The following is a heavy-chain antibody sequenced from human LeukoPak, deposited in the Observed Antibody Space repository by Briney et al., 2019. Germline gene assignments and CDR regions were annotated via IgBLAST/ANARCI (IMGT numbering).Heavy chain of an antibody. CDR2: ISGDGSSR. V-gene: IGHV3-43*02. D-gene: IGHD1-26*01. J-gene: IGHJ5*02. CDR1: GFSFGDYG. CDR3: AKGVRSGTYYNCFDP. Sequence: GGSLRLSCAASGFSFGDYGMHWVRQAPGKGLEWVSLISGDGSSRYYTDSVKGRFTISRDDSKNSLYLQMSSLRAEDTALYYCAKGVRSGTYYNCFDPWGQGTLVTVSS.